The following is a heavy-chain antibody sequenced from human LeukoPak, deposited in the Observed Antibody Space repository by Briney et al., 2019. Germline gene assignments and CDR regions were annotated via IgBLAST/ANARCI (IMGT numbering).Heavy chain of an antibody. D-gene: IGHD2-15*01. Sequence: GGSLRLSCAASGFTFSSYAMSWVRQAPGKGLEWVSAISGSGGSTYYADSVKARFTISRDNSKNTLYLQMNSLRAEDTAVYYCAKGPYCSGGSCYPNWFDPWGQGTLVTVSS. V-gene: IGHV3-23*01. CDR3: AKGPYCSGGSCYPNWFDP. J-gene: IGHJ5*02. CDR1: GFTFSSYA. CDR2: ISGSGGST.